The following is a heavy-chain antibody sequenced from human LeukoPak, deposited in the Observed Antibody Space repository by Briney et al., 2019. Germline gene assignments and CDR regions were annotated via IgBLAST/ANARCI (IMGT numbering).Heavy chain of an antibody. D-gene: IGHD2-15*01. Sequence: GGSLRLSCAASGFTFSSYSMNWVRQAPGKGLEWVSSISSSSSYIYYADSVKGRFTISRDNAKNSLSLQMNSLRAEDTAVYYCARLAPATHWPWGQGTLVTVSS. V-gene: IGHV3-21*01. J-gene: IGHJ5*02. CDR3: ARLAPATHWP. CDR1: GFTFSSYS. CDR2: ISSSSSYI.